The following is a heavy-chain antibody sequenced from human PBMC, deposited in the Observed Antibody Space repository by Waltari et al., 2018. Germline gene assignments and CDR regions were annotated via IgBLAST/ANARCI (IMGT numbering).Heavy chain of an antibody. D-gene: IGHD1-26*01. CDR3: ARDALGSPDY. CDR1: GSPSSKYF. CDR2: IRGRGNGYTA. Sequence: EVQLVESGGDLVQPGGSLRLSCADSGSPSSKYFLDWVRQAPGKGLDWVGRIRGRGNGYTAEYAASVKDRFTISRDDSKNLLYLQMNSLKTEDTAVYFCARDALGSPDYWGQGTLVTVSS. V-gene: IGHV3-72*01. J-gene: IGHJ4*02.